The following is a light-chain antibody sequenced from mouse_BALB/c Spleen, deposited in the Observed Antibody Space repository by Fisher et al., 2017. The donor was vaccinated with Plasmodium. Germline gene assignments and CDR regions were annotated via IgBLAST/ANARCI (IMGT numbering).Light chain of an antibody. Sequence: DIVMTQTTLTLSVTIGQPASISCKSSQSLLLCDGNTFLNCLLQRPGQSPKGLIYLVSALDSGVPDRFTGSVSGTDFTLKISRVEAEDLGIYYCFQGSHVPPTFGGGTKLEI. J-gene: IGKJ1*02. V-gene: IGKV1-133*01. CDR1: QSLLLCDGNTF. CDR2: LVS. CDR3: FQGSHVPPT.